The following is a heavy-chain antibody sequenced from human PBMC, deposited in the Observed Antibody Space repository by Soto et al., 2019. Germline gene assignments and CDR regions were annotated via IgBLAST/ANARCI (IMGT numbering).Heavy chain of an antibody. J-gene: IGHJ4*02. V-gene: IGHV3-15*07. Sequence: EVQLVESGGDLVKPGGSLRLSCAASGFTFSNAWMNWVRQAPGKGLEWVGRIKRKTDGGTTDYAAPVKGRFTISRDDSKNTLYLEGNSLKNEDTAVYFCTREGGGVNYGDYGAYWGQGTLVTVSS. CDR1: GFTFSNAW. D-gene: IGHD4-17*01. CDR3: TREGGGVNYGDYGAY. CDR2: IKRKTDGGTT.